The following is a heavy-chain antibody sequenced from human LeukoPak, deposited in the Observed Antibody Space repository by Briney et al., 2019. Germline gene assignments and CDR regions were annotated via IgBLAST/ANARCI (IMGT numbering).Heavy chain of an antibody. Sequence: GRSLRLSCAASGFTFSSYAMHWVRQAPGKGLEWVAVISYDGSNKYYADSVKGRLTISRDNSKNTLYLQMNSLRAEDTAVYYCARENAAGSYSTWGQGTLVTVSS. CDR1: GFTFSSYA. J-gene: IGHJ5*02. V-gene: IGHV3-30-3*01. D-gene: IGHD1-26*01. CDR2: ISYDGSNK. CDR3: ARENAAGSYST.